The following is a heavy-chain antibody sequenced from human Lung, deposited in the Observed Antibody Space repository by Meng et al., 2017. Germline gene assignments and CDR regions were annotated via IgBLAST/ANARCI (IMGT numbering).Heavy chain of an antibody. CDR2: INHSGST. D-gene: IGHD4-11*01. CDR3: ARGPTTMAHDFDY. J-gene: IGHJ4*02. V-gene: IGHV4-34*01. Sequence: QVPLQQWGEGLLRPLASLSLSCVVSGGSCSDYYWSWIRQPPGKGLEWIGEINHSGSTNYNPSLESRATISVDTSQNNLSLKLSSVTAADSAVYYCARGPTTMAHDFDYWGQGTLVTVSS. CDR1: GGSCSDYY.